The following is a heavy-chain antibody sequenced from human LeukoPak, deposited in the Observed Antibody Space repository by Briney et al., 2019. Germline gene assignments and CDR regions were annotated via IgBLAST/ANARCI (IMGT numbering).Heavy chain of an antibody. CDR3: AKEGAQGFLPSEHDY. J-gene: IGHJ4*02. CDR1: GFTFSSYG. Sequence: GGSLRLSCAASGFTFSSYGMHWVRQAPGKGVEWVAFIRYDGSNKYYADSVKGRFTISRDNSKNTLYLQMNSLRAEDTAVYYCAKEGAQGFLPSEHDYWGQGTLVTVSS. V-gene: IGHV3-30*02. D-gene: IGHD2/OR15-2a*01. CDR2: IRYDGSNK.